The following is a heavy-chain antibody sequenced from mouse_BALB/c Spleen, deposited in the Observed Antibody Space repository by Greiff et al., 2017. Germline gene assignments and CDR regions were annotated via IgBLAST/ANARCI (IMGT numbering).Heavy chain of an antibody. D-gene: IGHD2-4*01. CDR1: GFSLTSYG. J-gene: IGHJ2*01. Sequence: QVQLQQSGPGLVQPSQSLSITCTVSGFSLTSYGVHWVRQSPGKGLEWLGVIWSGGSTDYNAAFISRLSISKDNSKSQVFFKMNSLQANDTAIYYCATLYDYEGGGYFDYWGQGTTLTVSS. CDR3: ATLYDYEGGGYFDY. CDR2: IWSGGST. V-gene: IGHV2-2*02.